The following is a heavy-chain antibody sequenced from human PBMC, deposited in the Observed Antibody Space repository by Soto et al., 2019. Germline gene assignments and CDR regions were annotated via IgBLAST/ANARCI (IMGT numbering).Heavy chain of an antibody. CDR3: ARVHVIVVAGSTFDY. CDR2: IHHGGTT. J-gene: IGHJ4*01. Sequence: SETLSLTCTVSGYCIGSGSDWAWIRQPPGKGPEWLASIHHGGTTFYNPPPKRRITISVDTSNNQFSLKLTSGTAADTDEYYCARVHVIVVAGSTFDYCGHGILVTGSS. CDR1: GYCIGSGSD. V-gene: IGHV4-38-2*02. D-gene: IGHD3-16*02.